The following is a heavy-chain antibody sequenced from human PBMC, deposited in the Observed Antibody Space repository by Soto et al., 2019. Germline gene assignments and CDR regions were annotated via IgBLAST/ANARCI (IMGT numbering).Heavy chain of an antibody. J-gene: IGHJ4*02. D-gene: IGHD1-26*01. Sequence: QVQLVESGGGVVQPGRSLSLSCAASGFTFSDYPMHWVRQAPGKGLEWVAVISYDGRVKYYVDSVKGRFTISRDDSKNTLYLQMNRLRADDTAVYYCARDFIVGARDYFDYWGQGTLVTVSS. CDR3: ARDFIVGARDYFDY. CDR2: ISYDGRVK. CDR1: GFTFSDYP. V-gene: IGHV3-30*04.